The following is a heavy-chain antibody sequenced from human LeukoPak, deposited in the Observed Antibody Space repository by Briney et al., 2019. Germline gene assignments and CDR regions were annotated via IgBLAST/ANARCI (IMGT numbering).Heavy chain of an antibody. Sequence: GGSLRLSCAASGFTFRSSWMSWVRQAPGKGLEWVASIKQDGSETRYMDSMKGRFTIFRDNTKTSVYLQMKSLRAEDTAVYYCARYGLGDTFDIWGQGTVVTVSS. V-gene: IGHV3-7*01. D-gene: IGHD4-17*01. CDR1: GFTFRSSW. CDR2: IKQDGSET. CDR3: ARYGLGDTFDI. J-gene: IGHJ3*02.